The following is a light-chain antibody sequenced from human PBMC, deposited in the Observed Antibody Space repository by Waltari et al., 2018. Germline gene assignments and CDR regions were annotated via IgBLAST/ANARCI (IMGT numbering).Light chain of an antibody. J-gene: IGKJ2*01. CDR3: QQYENLPYT. CDR1: QDIINY. CDR2: DAS. Sequence: DIQMTQSPSSLSASIGDRVTITCQASQDIINYLNWYQQTPGKARKLLIYDASNLATGVPSRFSGGGSGTDFSLTITSLHPEDIATYFCQQYENLPYTFGQGTKLEIK. V-gene: IGKV1-33*01.